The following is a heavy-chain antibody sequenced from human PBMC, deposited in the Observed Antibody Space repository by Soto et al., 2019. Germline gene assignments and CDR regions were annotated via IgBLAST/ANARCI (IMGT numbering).Heavy chain of an antibody. J-gene: IGHJ4*01. CDR2: ITWNSGSI. CDR1: GFTFHDYA. D-gene: IGHD6-19*01. V-gene: IGHV3-9*01. CDR3: AKDIREYSSGWTYFDY. Sequence: EAQLVESGGGLVQPGRSLKLSCAASGFTFHDYAMHWVRQGQGKGLEWVSGITWNSGSIDYADSVKGRFTISRDNAKNSLYLQMNSLRPEDTALYYCAKDIREYSSGWTYFDYWGHGTLVTVSS.